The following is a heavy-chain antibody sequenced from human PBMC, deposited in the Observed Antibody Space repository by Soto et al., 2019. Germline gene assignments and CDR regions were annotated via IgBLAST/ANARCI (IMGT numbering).Heavy chain of an antibody. V-gene: IGHV1-69*02. Sequence: QVQLVQSGAEVKNPGSSVKVSCKASGGTFSSYTISWVRQAPGHGLEWMGRIIPILGIANYAQKFQGRVTITADQATSTAYMELGSLRSEDTAVYYCGRVAHCSGGSCCSLGDAFDIWGQGTMVTVSS. J-gene: IGHJ3*02. CDR2: IIPILGIA. D-gene: IGHD2-15*01. CDR1: GGTFSSYT. CDR3: GRVAHCSGGSCCSLGDAFDI.